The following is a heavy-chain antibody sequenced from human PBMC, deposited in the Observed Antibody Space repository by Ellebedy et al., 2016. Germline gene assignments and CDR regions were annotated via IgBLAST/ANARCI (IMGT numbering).Heavy chain of an antibody. D-gene: IGHD3-22*01. CDR3: AGADHYYDTRMGAFEI. CDR1: GASISTYY. CDR2: IYYSGNT. V-gene: IGHV4-59*13. J-gene: IGHJ3*02. Sequence: GSLRLXCTVSGASISTYYWSWFRQSPGRRLEWIGYIYYSGNTKNNPSFRGRVTISIDTSKNQFSLKLSSVTAADTAVYYCAGADHYYDTRMGAFEIWGQGTMVTVSS.